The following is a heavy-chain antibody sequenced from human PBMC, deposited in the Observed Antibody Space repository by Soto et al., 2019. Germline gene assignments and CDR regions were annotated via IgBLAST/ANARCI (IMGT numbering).Heavy chain of an antibody. CDR1: GFAFTSTA. D-gene: IGHD2-15*01. V-gene: IGHV3-23*01. J-gene: IGHJ1*01. CDR3: AKRSGCSGGFCH. CDR2: ISGSGAAT. Sequence: GGSLRLSCAASGFAFTSTAMSWVRQAPGKGLEWVASISGSGAATYIADSMKGRFAISRDNSKSTLFLQMNTLRVGDTAVYFCAKRSGCSGGFCHSGQGTRVTVHS.